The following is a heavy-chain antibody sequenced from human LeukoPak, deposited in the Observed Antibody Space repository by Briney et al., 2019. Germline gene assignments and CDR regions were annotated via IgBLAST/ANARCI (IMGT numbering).Heavy chain of an antibody. D-gene: IGHD3-10*01. V-gene: IGHV4-39*01. J-gene: IGHJ4*02. CDR3: ARHPSYFGSRTYSAGYFDY. Sequence: SETLSLTCSVSGGSIRSSLYYWGWIRQPPGKGLEWIGSVYHSGSTFYNPSLKSRVTTSIDTSKNQFSLNLSSVTAADTAVYYCARHPSYFGSRTYSAGYFDYWGQGTLVTVSS. CDR1: GGSIRSSLYY. CDR2: VYHSGST.